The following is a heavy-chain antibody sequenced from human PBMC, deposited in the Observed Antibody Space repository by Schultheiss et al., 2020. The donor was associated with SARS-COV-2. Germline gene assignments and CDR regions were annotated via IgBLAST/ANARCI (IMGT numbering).Heavy chain of an antibody. J-gene: IGHJ6*02. CDR3: ARVFGRLYDFWSGYNTYDYYCMDV. CDR2: INSDGSST. V-gene: IGHV3-74*01. Sequence: GGSLRISCAASGFTFSSYWMHWVRQAPGKGLVWVSRINSDGSSTSYADSVKGRFTISRDNAKNTLYLQMNSLRAEDTAVYYCARVFGRLYDFWSGYNTYDYYCMDVWGQGTTVTVSS. D-gene: IGHD3-3*01. CDR1: GFTFSSYW.